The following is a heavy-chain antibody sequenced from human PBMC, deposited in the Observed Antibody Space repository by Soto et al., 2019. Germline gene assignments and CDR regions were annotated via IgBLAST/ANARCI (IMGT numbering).Heavy chain of an antibody. CDR2: ITYSGST. D-gene: IGHD3-10*01. V-gene: IGHV4-59*01. Sequence: SETLSLTCTVSGGSLSTYCWTWIRQTPGTGLEWIGYITYSGSTNYNPSLKSRVTISVDTSNNHFSLKLTSVTAADTAVYYCARQRGFGDLFDSWGQGTLVTVSS. J-gene: IGHJ5*01. CDR1: GGSLSTYC. CDR3: ARQRGFGDLFDS.